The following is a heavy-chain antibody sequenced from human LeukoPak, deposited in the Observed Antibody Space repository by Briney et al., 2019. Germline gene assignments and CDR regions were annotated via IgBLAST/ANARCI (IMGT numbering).Heavy chain of an antibody. CDR3: ARGTIENFVRTGIAAAGPYFDY. CDR2: IIPIFGTA. Sequence: SVKVSCKASGGTFSSYAISWVRQAPGQGLEWMGGIIPIFGTANYAQKFQGRVTITADESTSTAYMELSSLRSEDTAVYYCARGTIENFVRTGIAAAGPYFDYWGQGTLVTVSS. J-gene: IGHJ4*02. V-gene: IGHV1-69*13. D-gene: IGHD6-13*01. CDR1: GGTFSSYA.